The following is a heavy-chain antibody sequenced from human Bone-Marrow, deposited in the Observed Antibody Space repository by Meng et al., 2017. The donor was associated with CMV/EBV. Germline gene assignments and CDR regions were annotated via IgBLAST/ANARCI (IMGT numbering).Heavy chain of an antibody. D-gene: IGHD1-26*01. Sequence: GESLKISCAASGFTFSSYDMHWVRQATGKGLEWVSAIGTAGDTYYPGSVKGRFTISRENAKNSLYLQMNSLRAGDTAVYYCARDLREARYYYGMDVWGQGNTVTVSS. CDR1: GFTFSSYD. CDR3: ARDLREARYYYGMDV. J-gene: IGHJ6*02. V-gene: IGHV3-13*01. CDR2: IGTAGDT.